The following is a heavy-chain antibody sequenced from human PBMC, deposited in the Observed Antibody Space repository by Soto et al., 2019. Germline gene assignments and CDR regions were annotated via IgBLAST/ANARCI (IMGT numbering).Heavy chain of an antibody. CDR2: IKSKTDGETT. CDR1: GFTFSIAW. J-gene: IGHJ4*02. CDR3: AVYGGNGGFDS. D-gene: IGHD4-17*01. V-gene: IGHV3-15*01. Sequence: GGSLRLSCAASGFTFSIAWMSWVRQAPGKGLEWVGRIKSKTDGETTDYAAPVKGRFTISRDDSKSTLWLQMNSLKTEDTAVYYCAVYGGNGGFDSWGQGTLVTVSS.